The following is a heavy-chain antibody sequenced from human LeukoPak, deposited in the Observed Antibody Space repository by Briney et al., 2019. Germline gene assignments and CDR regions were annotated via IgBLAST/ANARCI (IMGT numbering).Heavy chain of an antibody. Sequence: ASVKVSCKASGYTFTGYYMHWVRQAPGQGLEWMGWINPNSGGTNYAQKFQGRVTMTRDMSTSTVYMELSSLRSEDTAVYYCAREMVGSPTIDYWGQGTLVTVSS. CDR3: AREMVGSPTIDY. CDR1: GYTFTGYY. V-gene: IGHV1-2*02. J-gene: IGHJ4*02. CDR2: INPNSGGT. D-gene: IGHD1-26*01.